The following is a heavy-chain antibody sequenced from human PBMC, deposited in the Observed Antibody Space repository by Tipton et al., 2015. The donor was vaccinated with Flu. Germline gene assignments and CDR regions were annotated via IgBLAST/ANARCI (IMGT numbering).Heavy chain of an antibody. V-gene: IGHV1-8*01. CDR1: GYTFTSYD. J-gene: IGHJ4*02. CDR3: ARAIYDSSGYYVDY. CDR2: MNPNSGNT. Sequence: QLVQSGAEVKKPGASVKVSCKASGYTFTSYDINWVRQATGQGLEWMGWMNPNSGNTNYAQKFQGRVTMTRDTSISTAYMELSRLRSDDTAVYYCARAIYDSSGYYVDYWGQGTLVTVSS. D-gene: IGHD3-22*01.